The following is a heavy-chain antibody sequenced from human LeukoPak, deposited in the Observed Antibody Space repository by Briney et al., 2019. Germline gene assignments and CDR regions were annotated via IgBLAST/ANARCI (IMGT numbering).Heavy chain of an antibody. D-gene: IGHD6-6*01. V-gene: IGHV1-18*01. CDR3: ARERGSSSSLSRYYYMDV. Sequence: GASVTVSCKASGYTFTSYGISWVRQAPGQGLEWMGWISAYNGNTNYAQKLQGRVTMTTDTSTSTVYMELSSLRSEDTAVYYCARERGSSSSLSRYYYMDVWGKGTTVTVSS. J-gene: IGHJ6*03. CDR2: ISAYNGNT. CDR1: GYTFTSYG.